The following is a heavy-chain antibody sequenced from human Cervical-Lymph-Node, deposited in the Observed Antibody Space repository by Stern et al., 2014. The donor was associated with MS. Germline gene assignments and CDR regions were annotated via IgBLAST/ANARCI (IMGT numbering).Heavy chain of an antibody. Sequence: QVQLQESGPGLVKPSETLSLTCTVSGVSISSSSYYWGWIRQPPGKGLEWIGNIYHSGSTSYNSSLKSRLSISADMSKNQFSLELSSVTAADTAVYYCARYEDSSGYVYYFDSWGQGTLVTVSS. D-gene: IGHD3-22*01. CDR1: GVSISSSSYY. CDR3: ARYEDSSGYVYYFDS. CDR2: IYHSGST. J-gene: IGHJ4*02. V-gene: IGHV4-39*01.